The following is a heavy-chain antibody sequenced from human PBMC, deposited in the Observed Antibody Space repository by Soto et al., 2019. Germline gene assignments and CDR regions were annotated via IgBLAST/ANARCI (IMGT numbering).Heavy chain of an antibody. CDR1: GGSVSSGNHY. CDR2: VFYSGSD. CDR3: ARGRGYGYGIDY. D-gene: IGHD5-18*01. J-gene: IGHJ4*02. Sequence: NPSETLSLTCTVSGGSVSSGNHYWSWIRQPPGEELEFIAYVFYSGSDNYNPSLKSRVTTSIDTSKNQFSLNLRSVTAADTAVYYCARGRGYGYGIDYWGQGALVTVSS. V-gene: IGHV4-61*01.